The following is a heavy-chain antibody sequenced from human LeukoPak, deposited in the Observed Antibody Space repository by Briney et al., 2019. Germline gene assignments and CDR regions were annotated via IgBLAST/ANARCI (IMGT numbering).Heavy chain of an antibody. Sequence: GGSLRLSCAASGFTISSYAMSWVRQAPGKGLEWVSAISGSGGITYYADSVKGRFTISRDNSKNTLYLQTNSLRAEDTAVYYCARTQYSSGWYNWFDPWGQGTLVTVSS. CDR2: ISGSGGIT. CDR3: ARTQYSSGWYNWFDP. V-gene: IGHV3-23*01. J-gene: IGHJ5*02. D-gene: IGHD6-19*01. CDR1: GFTISSYA.